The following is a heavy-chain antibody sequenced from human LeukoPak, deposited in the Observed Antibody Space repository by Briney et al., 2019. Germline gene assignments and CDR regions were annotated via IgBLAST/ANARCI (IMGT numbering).Heavy chain of an antibody. CDR3: ARDSPYYDSSGYYYGSWFDP. J-gene: IGHJ5*02. D-gene: IGHD3-22*01. V-gene: IGHV3-30*04. CDR1: GFTFSSYA. CDR2: ISYDGSNK. Sequence: PGGSLRLSCAASGFTFSSYAMHWVRQAPGKGLEWVAVISYDGSNKYYADSVKGRFTISRDNSKNTLYLQMNSLRAEDTAVYYCARDSPYYDSSGYYYGSWFDPWGQGTLVTVSS.